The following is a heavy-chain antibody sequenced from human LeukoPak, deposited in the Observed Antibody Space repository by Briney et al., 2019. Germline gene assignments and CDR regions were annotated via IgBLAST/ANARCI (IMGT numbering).Heavy chain of an antibody. CDR2: IRYDGSNK. J-gene: IGHJ5*02. Sequence: GGSLRVSCAEPGFTFSSYGMHWVRQAPGKGLEWGAFIRYDGSNKYYADSVKGRFTISRDNSKNTLYLQMNSLRAEDTAVYYCAKFNGGNSDGWFDPWGQGTLVTVSS. D-gene: IGHD4-23*01. CDR3: AKFNGGNSDGWFDP. V-gene: IGHV3-30*02. CDR1: GFTFSSYG.